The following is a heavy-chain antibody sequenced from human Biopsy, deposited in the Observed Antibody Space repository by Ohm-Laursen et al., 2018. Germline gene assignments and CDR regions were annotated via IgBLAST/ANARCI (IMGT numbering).Heavy chain of an antibody. V-gene: IGHV3-23*01. D-gene: IGHD3-22*01. Sequence: SLRLSCAASGFTFSSHAVAWVRQAPGKGLEWVSGIRDRGDSAYYADSVKGRFTISRDNSRNTLYLQMNSLRAEDTAVYYCAKEPFDSSGYYSDYWGQGTLVTVSS. CDR1: GFTFSSHA. CDR2: IRDRGDSA. J-gene: IGHJ4*02. CDR3: AKEPFDSSGYYSDY.